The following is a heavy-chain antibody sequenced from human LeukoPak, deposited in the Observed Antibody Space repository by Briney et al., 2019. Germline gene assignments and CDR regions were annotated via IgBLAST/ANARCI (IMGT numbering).Heavy chain of an antibody. D-gene: IGHD3-22*01. CDR1: RYTFIGYY. J-gene: IGHJ4*02. Sequence: GASVKVSCKASRYTFIGYYMHWVRQAPGQGLEWMGWINPNSGGTNYAQKFQGRVTMTRDTSISTAYMDLSRLRSDDTAVYYCARGGTYDSSGYFDYWGQGTLVTVSS. V-gene: IGHV1-2*02. CDR2: INPNSGGT. CDR3: ARGGTYDSSGYFDY.